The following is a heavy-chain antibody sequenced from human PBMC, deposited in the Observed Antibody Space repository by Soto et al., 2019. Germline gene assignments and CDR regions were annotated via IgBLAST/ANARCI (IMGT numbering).Heavy chain of an antibody. CDR1: GGSINLYY. D-gene: IGHD4-17*01. Sequence: QVQLQESGPGLVKPSETLSLTCTVSGGSINLYYWSWLRQPPGKGLEWVASISYSGSSINYSPSLKRRVTISVDTSNNHFSLKVNSVTASDTAVYYCARRQARDYGHWFDSWGQGILVTVSS. V-gene: IGHV4-59*08. CDR2: ISYSGSSI. J-gene: IGHJ5*01. CDR3: ARRQARDYGHWFDS.